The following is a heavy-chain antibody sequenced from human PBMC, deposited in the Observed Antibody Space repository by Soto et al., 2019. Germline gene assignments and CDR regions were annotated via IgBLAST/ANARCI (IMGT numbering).Heavy chain of an antibody. CDR1: GGPIVSSNW. CDR2: IQHSGST. J-gene: IGHJ5*01. V-gene: IGHV4-4*02. D-gene: IGHD1-7*01. CDR3: ARGPTITGTISWFDP. Sequence: SETLSLTCAVSGGPIVSSNWWSWVRQPPGKGLEWIGEIQHSGSTNYNSSLTSRVTISVDQSKNQFSLKLSSVTAADTAVYYCARGPTITGTISWFDPWGQGTLVTVSS.